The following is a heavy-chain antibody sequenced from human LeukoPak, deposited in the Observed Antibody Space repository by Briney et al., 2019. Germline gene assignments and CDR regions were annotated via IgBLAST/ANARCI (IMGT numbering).Heavy chain of an antibody. D-gene: IGHD3-10*01. Sequence: SETLSLTCAVYGGSFSGYYWSWIRQPPGKGLEWIGEINHSGSTNYNPSLKSRVTISVDTSKNQFSLKLSSVTAADTAVYYCSRGRLLWFGELLRAFDIWGQGTMVTVSS. CDR3: SRGRLLWFGELLRAFDI. J-gene: IGHJ3*02. CDR2: INHSGST. V-gene: IGHV4-34*01. CDR1: GGSFSGYY.